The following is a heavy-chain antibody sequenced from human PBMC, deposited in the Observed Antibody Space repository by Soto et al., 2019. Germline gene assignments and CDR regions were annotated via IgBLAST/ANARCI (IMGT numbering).Heavy chain of an antibody. Sequence: PSDSLSLMSSVAGYLISSGYYWGWVRQTPGKGLEWLGSIDYSGKTYKNPSLKSRVSASVDLSQNQFSLNLRSVTAADTAVYFCARDLGSGYDFYYFDYWGQVTLVTVSS. J-gene: IGHJ4*02. D-gene: IGHD3-22*01. CDR2: IDYSGKT. V-gene: IGHV4-38-2*02. CDR1: GYLISSGYY. CDR3: ARDLGSGYDFYYFDY.